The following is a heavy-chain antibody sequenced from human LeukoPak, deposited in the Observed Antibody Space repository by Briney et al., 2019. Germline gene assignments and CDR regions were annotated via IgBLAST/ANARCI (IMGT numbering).Heavy chain of an antibody. CDR1: GDSISNGGYY. D-gene: IGHD5-24*01. J-gene: IGHJ4*02. V-gene: IGHV4-31*03. CDR3: ARDADGYNLVDY. Sequence: SETLSLTCTVSGDSISNGGYYWTWFRQHPEKGLEWIGYIYYSGSTYYNPSLKSRVVISVDTSKNQFSLKLSSVTAADTAVYYCARDADGYNLVDYWGRGTLVTVSS. CDR2: IYYSGST.